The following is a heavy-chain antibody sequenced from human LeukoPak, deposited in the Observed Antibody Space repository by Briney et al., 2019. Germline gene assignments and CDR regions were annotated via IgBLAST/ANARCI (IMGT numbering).Heavy chain of an antibody. CDR2: ISYDGSNK. V-gene: IGHV3-30-3*01. D-gene: IGHD3-22*01. J-gene: IGHJ5*02. CDR1: GFTFSSYA. CDR3: AKEPYYDSSGYYAP. Sequence: PGRSLRLSCAASGFTFSSYAMHWVRQAPGKGLEWVAVISYDGSNKYYADSVKGRFTISRDNSKNTLYLQMNSLRAEDTAVYYCAKEPYYDSSGYYAPWGQGTLVTVSS.